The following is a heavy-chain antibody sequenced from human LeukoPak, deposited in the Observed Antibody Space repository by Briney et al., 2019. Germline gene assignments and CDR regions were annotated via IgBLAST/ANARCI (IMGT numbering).Heavy chain of an antibody. V-gene: IGHV3-74*01. Sequence: PGGSLRLSCATSGFTFRTYWMHWLRQAPGKGLVWVAHSNSDGSSTTYADSVKGRFTISRDNAKNTLYLQMNSLRAEDTAMYYCARDLKGPVNDAFDVWGQGTMVTVSS. J-gene: IGHJ3*01. CDR3: ARDLKGPVNDAFDV. CDR1: GFTFRTYW. D-gene: IGHD4-23*01. CDR2: SNSDGSST.